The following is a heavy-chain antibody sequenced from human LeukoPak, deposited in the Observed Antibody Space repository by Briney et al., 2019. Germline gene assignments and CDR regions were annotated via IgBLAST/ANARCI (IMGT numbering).Heavy chain of an antibody. J-gene: IGHJ4*02. Sequence: GGSLRLSCAASEFTFSSYGILWVRQAPGKGLVWVTFIGYDGRNKYYADSVKGRFTISRDNSKNTLYLQMNSLRAEDTAVYYCAKDNAYYYADYWGQGTLVTVSS. CDR3: AKDNAYYYADY. V-gene: IGHV3-30*02. CDR1: EFTFSSYG. D-gene: IGHD3-10*01. CDR2: IGYDGRNK.